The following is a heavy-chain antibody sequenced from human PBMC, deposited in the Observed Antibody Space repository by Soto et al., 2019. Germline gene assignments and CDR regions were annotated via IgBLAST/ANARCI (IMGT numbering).Heavy chain of an antibody. CDR2: ISGSGSTI. CDR1: GGTCIDYY. J-gene: IGHJ1*01. D-gene: IGHD2-2*01. CDR3: ARDCSSSSCYGYFQH. V-gene: IGHV3-11*01. Sequence: WVFLRLCCTAAGGTCIDYYISCILQTPGKGLEWVSHISGSGSTIYFADSVKGRFTISRDNAKNSLYLQMNSLRAEDTAVYYCARDCSSSSCYGYFQHWGQGTRVTVSS.